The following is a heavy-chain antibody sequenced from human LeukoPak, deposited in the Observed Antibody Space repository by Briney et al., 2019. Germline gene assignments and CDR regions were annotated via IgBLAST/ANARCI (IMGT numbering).Heavy chain of an antibody. V-gene: IGHV1-2*02. CDR1: GYTFTGYY. CDR2: INPNSGGT. D-gene: IGHD2-2*01. Sequence: GASVKVSCKASGYTFTGYYMHWVRQAPGQGLEWMGWINPNSGGTNYAQKFQGRVTMTRDTSISTAYMELSRLRSDDTAVYYCARQDIVVVPAAGGDYYYYYMDVWGKGTTVTVSS. J-gene: IGHJ6*03. CDR3: ARQDIVVVPAAGGDYYYYYMDV.